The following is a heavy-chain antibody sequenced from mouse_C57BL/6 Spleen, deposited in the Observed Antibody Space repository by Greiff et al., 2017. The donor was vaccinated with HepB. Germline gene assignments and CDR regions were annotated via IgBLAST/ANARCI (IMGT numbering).Heavy chain of an antibody. CDR2: INYDGSST. D-gene: IGHD1-1*01. CDR1: GFTFSDYY. V-gene: IGHV5-16*01. CDR3: AREDYGSTSFDY. J-gene: IGHJ2*01. Sequence: EVQRVESEGGLVQPGSSMKLSCTASGFTFSDYYMAWVRQVPEKGLEWVANINYDGSSTYYLDSLKSRFIISSDNAKNILYLQMSSLKSEDTATYYCAREDYGSTSFDYWGQGTTLTVSS.